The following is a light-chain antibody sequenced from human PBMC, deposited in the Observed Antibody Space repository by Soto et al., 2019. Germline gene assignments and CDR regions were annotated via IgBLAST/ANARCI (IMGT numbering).Light chain of an antibody. J-gene: IGKJ2*01. CDR3: QQSYTTPLT. CDR2: AAT. Sequence: DIQMTQSPPSLSASVGDRVTITCRASQSISPYLNWYQQKPGKAPKLLIFAATNLQRGVPSRFRGSGSATDFTLTIRSLQPEDFSTYYCQQSYTTPLTLGQGKRLETK. CDR1: QSISPY. V-gene: IGKV1-39*01.